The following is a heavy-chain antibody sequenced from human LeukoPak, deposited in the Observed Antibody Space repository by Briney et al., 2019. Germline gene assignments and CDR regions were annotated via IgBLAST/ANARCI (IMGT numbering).Heavy chain of an antibody. D-gene: IGHD3-16*01. V-gene: IGHV3-33*01. CDR3: ARDSLGGDY. J-gene: IGHJ4*02. CDR2: IWDDGSKK. Sequence: RSLRLSCAASGFTFRSYGMHWVRQAPGKGLEWVAVIWDDGSKKYYADSVKGRSTISRDNSKNTLYLQMNSLRAEDTAVYYCARDSLGGDYWGQGTLVTVSS. CDR1: GFTFRSYG.